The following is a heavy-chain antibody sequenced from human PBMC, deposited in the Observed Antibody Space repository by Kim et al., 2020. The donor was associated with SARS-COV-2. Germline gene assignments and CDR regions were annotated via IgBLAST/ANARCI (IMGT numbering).Heavy chain of an antibody. V-gene: IGHV4-39*01. CDR1: GGSISSSSYY. D-gene: IGHD3-10*01. CDR3: ARGAHPHGGY. Sequence: SETLSLTCTVSGGSISSSSYYWGWIRQPPGKGLEWIGSIYYSGSTYYNPSLKSRVTISVDTSKNQFSLKLSSVTAADTAVYYCARGAHPHGGYWGQGTLVTVSS. J-gene: IGHJ4*02. CDR2: IYYSGST.